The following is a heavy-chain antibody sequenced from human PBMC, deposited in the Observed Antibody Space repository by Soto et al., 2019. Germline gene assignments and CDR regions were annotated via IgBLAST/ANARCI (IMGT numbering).Heavy chain of an antibody. Sequence: SETLSLTCTVSGGSISSYYWSWIRQPPGKGLEWIGYIYYSGSTNYNPSLKSRVTISVDTSKNQFSLKLSSVTAADTAVYYCAGVVYCSGGSCYSDYYYYYYIDVWGKGTTVTVSS. CDR3: AGVVYCSGGSCYSDYYYYYYIDV. J-gene: IGHJ6*03. CDR2: IYYSGST. V-gene: IGHV4-59*01. D-gene: IGHD2-15*01. CDR1: GGSISSYY.